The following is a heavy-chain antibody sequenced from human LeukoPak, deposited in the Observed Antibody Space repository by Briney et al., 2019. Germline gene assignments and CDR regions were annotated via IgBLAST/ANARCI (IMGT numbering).Heavy chain of an antibody. D-gene: IGHD3-10*01. CDR1: GGSISSYY. V-gene: IGHV4-59*01. Sequence: SETLSLTCTVSGGSISSYYWSWIRQPPGKGLEWIGYIYYSGSTNYNPSPKSRVTISVDTSKNQFSLKLSSVTAADTAVYYCARVADYGSGSYYNLAYYFDYWGQGTLVTVSS. CDR2: IYYSGST. J-gene: IGHJ4*02. CDR3: ARVADYGSGSYYNLAYYFDY.